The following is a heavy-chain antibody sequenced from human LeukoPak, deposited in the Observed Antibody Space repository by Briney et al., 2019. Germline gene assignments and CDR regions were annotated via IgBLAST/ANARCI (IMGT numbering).Heavy chain of an antibody. CDR3: TRDGYYYDTSATNWYFDL. J-gene: IGHJ2*01. D-gene: IGHD3-22*01. V-gene: IGHV4-61*09. CDR1: GSSISSGTYY. Sequence: SETLSLTCTVSGSSISSGTYYWSWIRQPAGKGLEWIGHIYTSGSTNYNPSLKSRVTISVDTSKNQFSLKLSSVTAADTAVYYCTRDGYYYDTSATNWYFDLWGRGTLVTVSS. CDR2: IYTSGST.